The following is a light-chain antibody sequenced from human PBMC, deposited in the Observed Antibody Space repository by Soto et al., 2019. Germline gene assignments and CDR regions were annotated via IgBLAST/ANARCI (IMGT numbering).Light chain of an antibody. Sequence: NFMLTQPHSVSESPGKTVTISCTGSSGSIASNYVQWFQQRPGSAPTTVIYEDNQRPSGVPDRFSGSIDSSSNSAFLTISGLKTEDEADYYCQSYDSTNQVFGGGTKVTVL. CDR1: SGSIASNY. V-gene: IGLV6-57*02. CDR3: QSYDSTNQV. J-gene: IGLJ3*02. CDR2: EDN.